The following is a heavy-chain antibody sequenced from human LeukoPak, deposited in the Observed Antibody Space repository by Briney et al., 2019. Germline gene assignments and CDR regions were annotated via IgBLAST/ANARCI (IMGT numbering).Heavy chain of an antibody. CDR2: INSYNGNT. D-gene: IGHD3-22*01. Sequence: ASVKVSCKASGYTFTTCGISWVRQAPGQGLEWLGWINSYNGNTNYAQKFQGRVTMTTDTSTTTAYMDLRSLRSDDTALYYCARNRQGLDSSGYSYFDYWGQGTLVTVSS. CDR1: GYTFTTCG. CDR3: ARNRQGLDSSGYSYFDY. V-gene: IGHV1-18*01. J-gene: IGHJ4*02.